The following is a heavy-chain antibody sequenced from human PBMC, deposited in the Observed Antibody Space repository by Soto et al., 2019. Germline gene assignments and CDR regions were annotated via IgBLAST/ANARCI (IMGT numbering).Heavy chain of an antibody. D-gene: IGHD6-13*01. CDR3: ARGRGSSWYRDYYYYYGMDV. CDR2: INHSGST. CDR1: GGSFSGYY. Sequence: SETLSLTCAVYGGSFSGYYWSWIRQPPGKGLEWIGEINHSGSTNYNPSLKSRVTISVDTSKNQFSLKLSSVTAADTAVYYCARGRGSSWYRDYYYYYGMDVWGQGTTVTVSS. J-gene: IGHJ6*02. V-gene: IGHV4-34*01.